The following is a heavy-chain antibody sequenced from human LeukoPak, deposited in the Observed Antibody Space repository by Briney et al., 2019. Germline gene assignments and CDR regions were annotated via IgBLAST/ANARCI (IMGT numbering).Heavy chain of an antibody. CDR1: GFTFSIYT. CDR3: AREVVTTWMGV. D-gene: IGHD1-14*01. J-gene: IGHJ6*03. CDR2: MSYDGSNR. Sequence: GGSLRLSCAASGFTFSIYTMHWVRQAPGKGLEWVALMSYDGSNRYYADSVKGRFTISRDTSKDTLYLQMNSPRVDDTAVYYCAREVVTTWMGVWGKGTTVTVSS. V-gene: IGHV3-30*04.